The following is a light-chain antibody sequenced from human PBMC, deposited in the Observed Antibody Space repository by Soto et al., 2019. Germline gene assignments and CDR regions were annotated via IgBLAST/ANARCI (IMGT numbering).Light chain of an antibody. J-gene: IGLJ1*01. Sequence: QSVLTQPASVSGSPGQSITISCTGTRSDVGGYNYVYWHQQHPGKAPKLMIYDVTNRPSGVSDRFSGSKSGNTASLTISGLQDEDEADYYCSSYTSSSTYVFGAGTRSPS. CDR3: SSYTSSSTYV. CDR2: DVT. V-gene: IGLV2-14*01. CDR1: RSDVGGYNY.